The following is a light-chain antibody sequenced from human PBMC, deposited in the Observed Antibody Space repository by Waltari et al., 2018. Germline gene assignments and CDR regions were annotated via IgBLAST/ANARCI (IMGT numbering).Light chain of an antibody. Sequence: DIHRTWCPSSLSASVGHRVTITCQASQYISNYLTWYQQKPGKAPKLLNYDASNLETGVPSRFSGSGSGTDFTFTISSLQPEDIATYYCQQYDNLPRGVFGPGTKVDIK. CDR2: DAS. J-gene: IGKJ3*01. CDR1: QYISNY. V-gene: IGKV1-33*01. CDR3: QQYDNLPRGV.